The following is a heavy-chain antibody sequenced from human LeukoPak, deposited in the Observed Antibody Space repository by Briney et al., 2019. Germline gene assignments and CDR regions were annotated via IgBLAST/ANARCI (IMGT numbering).Heavy chain of an antibody. CDR1: GFTVTSNC. D-gene: IGHD2-15*01. J-gene: IGHJ4*02. CDR3: ARDYCSGGSCYFFDY. Sequence: GGSLRLSCAASGFTVTSNCMSWVRQAPGKGLEWVSLIYSDSSTYYADSVKGRFTISRDNSKNTLYLQMNSLRAEDTAVYYCARDYCSGGSCYFFDYWGQGTLVTVSS. V-gene: IGHV3-53*01. CDR2: IYSDSST.